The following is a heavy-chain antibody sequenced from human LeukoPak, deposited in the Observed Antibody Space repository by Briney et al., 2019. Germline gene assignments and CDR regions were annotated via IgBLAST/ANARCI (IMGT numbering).Heavy chain of an antibody. V-gene: IGHV3-23*01. CDR1: GFTFSSYA. CDR2: ISGSGGST. CDR3: AKDGGSSWYGFDY. D-gene: IGHD6-13*01. Sequence: GGSLRLSCAASGFTFSSYAMSWVRQAPGKGLEWVSAISGSGGSTYYADSVKGRFTISRDNSKNTLYLQMNSLRAEDTAAYYCAKDGGSSWYGFDYWGQGTLVTVSS. J-gene: IGHJ4*02.